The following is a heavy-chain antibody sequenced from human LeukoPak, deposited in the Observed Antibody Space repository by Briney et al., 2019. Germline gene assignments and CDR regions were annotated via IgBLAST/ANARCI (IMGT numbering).Heavy chain of an antibody. CDR3: ARQGDDFWSGYLY. CDR2: IYLGDSDT. D-gene: IGHD3-3*01. V-gene: IGHV5-51*01. Sequence: GESLKISPKGSGYRFTSSWIGWVRQMPGKGLGWMGIIYLGDSDTRYSPSFQGQVPLSADKSTSTASLHWGSLKPTGTAMYYTARQGDDFWSGYLYWGQGTLVTVSS. J-gene: IGHJ4*02. CDR1: GYRFTSSW.